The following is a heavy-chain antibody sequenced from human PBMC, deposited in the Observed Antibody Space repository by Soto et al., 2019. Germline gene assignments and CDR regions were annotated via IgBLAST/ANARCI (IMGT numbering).Heavy chain of an antibody. V-gene: IGHV3-64D*06. CDR2: ISSNGGST. CDR1: GFTFSSYA. D-gene: IGHD6-13*01. Sequence: PGGSLRLSCSASGFTFSSYAMHWVRQAPGKGLEYVSAISSNGGSTYYADSVKSRFTISRDNSKNTLYLQMSSLRAEDTAVYYCVKDFFVAAADPENGYWGQGTLVTVSS. J-gene: IGHJ4*02. CDR3: VKDFFVAAADPENGY.